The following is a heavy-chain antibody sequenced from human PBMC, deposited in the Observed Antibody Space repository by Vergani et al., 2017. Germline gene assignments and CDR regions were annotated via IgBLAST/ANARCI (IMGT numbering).Heavy chain of an antibody. V-gene: IGHV3-30*02. D-gene: IGHD2-21*02. CDR1: GFTFSHFG. Sequence: QVQLVESAGGVVQPGGSLRLSCAASGFTFSHFGMHWNRQAPGKGLEWLAYIGKDGINTRYRDAVKGRFTVSRHNSKDILYLQKDSLRREDTALYYCAKYLRDCTDGLPDYWGPGTLVIVFS. J-gene: IGHJ4*02. CDR3: AKYLRDCTDGLPDY. CDR2: IGKDGINT.